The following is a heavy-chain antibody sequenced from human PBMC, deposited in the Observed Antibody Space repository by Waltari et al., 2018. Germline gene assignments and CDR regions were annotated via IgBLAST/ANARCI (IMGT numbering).Heavy chain of an antibody. D-gene: IGHD1-7*01. J-gene: IGHJ4*02. V-gene: IGHV3-23*01. Sequence: QLLESGGGLVQPGGSLRLSCEASGFNFNTFAMSWVRPAPGKGLGWVSAIGGSSGTTFYIGSVKGRYTISRDNSKNTLYLQMNSLRAEDTAVYYCAKNKGFNWNYVLDYWGQGTLVTVSS. CDR2: IGGSSGTT. CDR1: GFNFNTFA. CDR3: AKNKGFNWNYVLDY.